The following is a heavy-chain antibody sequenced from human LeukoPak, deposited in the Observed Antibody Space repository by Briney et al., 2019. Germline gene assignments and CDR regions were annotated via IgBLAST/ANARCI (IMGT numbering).Heavy chain of an antibody. J-gene: IGHJ6*03. Sequence: SETLSLTCTVSGGSISSYYWSWIRQPAGKGLEWIGRTYTSGSTNYNPSLKSRVTMSVDTSKNQFSLKLSSVTAADTAVYYCARVQARDYYYYYMDVWGKGTTVTVSS. CDR2: TYTSGST. CDR1: GGSISSYY. CDR3: ARVQARDYYYYYMDV. V-gene: IGHV4-4*07. D-gene: IGHD3-10*01.